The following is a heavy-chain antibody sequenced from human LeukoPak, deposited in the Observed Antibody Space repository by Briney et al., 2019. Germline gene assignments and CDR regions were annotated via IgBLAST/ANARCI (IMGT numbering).Heavy chain of an antibody. CDR2: IYYSGST. D-gene: IGHD3-3*01. J-gene: IGHJ4*02. CDR1: GGSISSSSYY. V-gene: IGHV4-39*01. Sequence: SETLSLTCTVSGGSISSSSYYWGWIRQPPGKGLEWIGSIYYSGSTYYNPSLKSRVTISVDTSKNQFSLQLNSVTPEDTAVYYCAATIFGVVTPAFDYWGQGTLVTVSS. CDR3: AATIFGVVTPAFDY.